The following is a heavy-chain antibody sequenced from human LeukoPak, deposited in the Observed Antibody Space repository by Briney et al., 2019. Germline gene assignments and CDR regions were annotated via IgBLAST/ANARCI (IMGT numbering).Heavy chain of an antibody. CDR1: GYTFAIFG. J-gene: IGHJ5*02. D-gene: IGHD4-17*01. CDR3: ARVDYDRNNCFDP. Sequence: GASVTVSFKASGYTFAIFGISWVRQAPGQGVEWMGWVSAYTGTTKYAQKLQGRVTMTTDTSTSTGYMELRSLRSDDTAVYYCARVDYDRNNCFDPWGQGTLVTVSS. V-gene: IGHV1-18*01. CDR2: VSAYTGTT.